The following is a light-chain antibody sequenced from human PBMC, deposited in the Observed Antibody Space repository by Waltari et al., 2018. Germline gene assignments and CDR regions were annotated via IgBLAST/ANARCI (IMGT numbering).Light chain of an antibody. CDR3: LQYNSNPFT. CDR1: QGISTY. CDR2: AAS. J-gene: IGKJ3*01. Sequence: DIQMNQSPSSLSASAGDRVTITCRASQGISTYLNWYQQKPGKAPKRLIYAASSLESGVPSRFSGSGSGTDFTLTISSLQPEDFATYYCLQYNSNPFTFGPGTKLDIK. V-gene: IGKV1-17*01.